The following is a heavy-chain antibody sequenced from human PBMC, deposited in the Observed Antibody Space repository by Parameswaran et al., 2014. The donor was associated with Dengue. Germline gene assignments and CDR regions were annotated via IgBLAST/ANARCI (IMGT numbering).Heavy chain of an antibody. J-gene: IGHJ5*01. V-gene: IGHV3-20*03. Sequence: RWIRQPPGKGLEWVSGINWNGASTGYADSVRGRFTISRDNVKNSLYLQLSSLRVEDTAFYYCARDSDYRNPNNWFDSWGHGTLVTVSS. CDR2: INWNGAST. CDR3: ARDSDYRNPNNWFDS. D-gene: IGHD4-11*01.